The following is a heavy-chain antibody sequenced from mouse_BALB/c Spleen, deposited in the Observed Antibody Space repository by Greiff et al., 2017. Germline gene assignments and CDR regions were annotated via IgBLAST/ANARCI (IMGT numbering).Heavy chain of an antibody. J-gene: IGHJ4*01. Sequence: VQLQQSGAELARPGASVKLSCKASGYTFTSYWMQWVKQRPGQGLEWIGAIYPGDGDTRYTQKFKGKATLTADKSSSTAYMQLSSLASEDSAVYYCARYDYEGVDYWGQGTSVTVSS. CDR3: ARYDYEGVDY. CDR1: GYTFTSYW. D-gene: IGHD2-4*01. CDR2: IYPGDGDT. V-gene: IGHV1-87*01.